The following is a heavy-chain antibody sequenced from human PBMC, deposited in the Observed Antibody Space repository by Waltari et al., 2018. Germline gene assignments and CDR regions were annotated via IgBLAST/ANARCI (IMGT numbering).Heavy chain of an antibody. V-gene: IGHV3-30*02. CDR3: IKGGTSFDW. D-gene: IGHD1-26*01. Sequence: QVQVVDSGGGVVQPGGSLRLSCAASGFTFSLYDMQWVRQAPGKGLEWVAFIRNDGGNAYYADSAKGRFTISRDNSKNMVYLQMNSLRPEDTAMYFCIKGGTSFDWWGQGTLVTVSS. CDR1: GFTFSLYD. J-gene: IGHJ4*02. CDR2: IRNDGGNA.